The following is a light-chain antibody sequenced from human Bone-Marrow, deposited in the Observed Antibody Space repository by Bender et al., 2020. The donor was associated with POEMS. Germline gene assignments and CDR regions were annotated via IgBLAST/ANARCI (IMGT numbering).Light chain of an antibody. CDR3: SSYTTTTTHYV. CDR1: SSDVGNYNL. V-gene: IGLV2-14*02. Sequence: HSGLTQPASVSGSLGQSITISCTGTSSDVGNYNLVSWYQQHPGKAPKLMINDVSERPSGISNRFSGSKSGNTASLTISGLQAEDEADYYCSSYTTTTTHYVFGTGTKVTVL. J-gene: IGLJ1*01. CDR2: DVS.